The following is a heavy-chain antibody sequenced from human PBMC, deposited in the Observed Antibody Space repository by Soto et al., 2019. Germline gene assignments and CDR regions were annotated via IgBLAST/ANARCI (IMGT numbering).Heavy chain of an antibody. Sequence: ASVKVSCKASGYTFTGYYMHWVRQAPGQGLEWMGWINPNSGGTNYAQKFQGWVTMTRDTSISTAYMELSRLRSDDTAVYYCARAISRAARPWVSPFDIWGQGTMVTVSS. CDR3: ARAISRAARPWVSPFDI. D-gene: IGHD6-6*01. CDR1: GYTFTGYY. CDR2: INPNSGGT. V-gene: IGHV1-2*04. J-gene: IGHJ3*02.